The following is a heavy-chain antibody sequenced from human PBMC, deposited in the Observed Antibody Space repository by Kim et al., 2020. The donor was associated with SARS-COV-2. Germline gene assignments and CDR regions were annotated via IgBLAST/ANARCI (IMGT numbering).Heavy chain of an antibody. V-gene: IGHV1-24*01. Sequence: QFQGRVTMTEDTTTDAAYMELSSLRSEDTAVYYCAHSARYSSSTFDYWGQGTLVTVSS. D-gene: IGHD6-6*01. CDR3: AHSARYSSSTFDY. J-gene: IGHJ4*02.